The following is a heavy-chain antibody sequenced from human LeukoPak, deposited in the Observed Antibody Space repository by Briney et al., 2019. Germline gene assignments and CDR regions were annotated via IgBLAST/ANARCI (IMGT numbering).Heavy chain of an antibody. J-gene: IGHJ4*02. V-gene: IGHV4-39*07. CDR1: GGSISSSSYY. D-gene: IGHD5-24*01. CDR3: ARGRGKRWLQSKSQYYFDY. Sequence: SETLSLTCTVSGGSISSSSYYWGWIRQPPGKGLEWIGEINHSGSTNYNPSLKSRVTISVDTSKNQFSLKLSSVTAADTAVYYCARGRGKRWLQSKSQYYFDYWGQGTLVTVSS. CDR2: INHSGST.